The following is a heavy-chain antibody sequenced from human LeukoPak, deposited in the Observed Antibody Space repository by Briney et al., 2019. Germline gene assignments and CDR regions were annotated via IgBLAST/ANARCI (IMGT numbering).Heavy chain of an antibody. J-gene: IGHJ4*02. CDR1: GGSISGSSYY. Sequence: PSETLSLTCTVSGGSISGSSYYWGWIRQPPGKGLEWIGYIYYSGSTYYNPSLKSRVTISVDTSKNQFSLKLSSVTAADTAVYYCASQAYCGGDCYSAYDYWGQGTLVTVSS. D-gene: IGHD2-21*02. V-gene: IGHV4-30-4*08. CDR3: ASQAYCGGDCYSAYDY. CDR2: IYYSGST.